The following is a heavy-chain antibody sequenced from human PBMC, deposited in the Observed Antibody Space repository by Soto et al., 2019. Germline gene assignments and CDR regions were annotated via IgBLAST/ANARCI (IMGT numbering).Heavy chain of an antibody. CDR2: IFSNDEG. CDR3: ARMRPSGYGSGSYCDDY. D-gene: IGHD3-10*01. CDR1: GFSLSDARRA. V-gene: IGHV2-26*01. J-gene: IGHJ4*02. Sequence: QVTLKESGPVLVKPTETLTLTCNVSGFSLSDARRAVSWIRQPPGKALEWLAHIFSNDEGSYITSLRSRLTISKDTSEGLVVLTMPNVDPMDTATYFCARMRPSGYGSGSYCDDYWGQGALVTVSA.